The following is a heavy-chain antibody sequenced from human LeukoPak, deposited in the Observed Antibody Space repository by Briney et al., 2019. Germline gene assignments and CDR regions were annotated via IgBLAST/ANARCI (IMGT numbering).Heavy chain of an antibody. Sequence: GGSLRLSCAASGFTFSSYAMSWVRQAPGKGLEWVAVISYDGSNKYYADSVKGRFTISRDNAKNSLYLQMNSLRAEDTAVYYCAREGWRDGWNDVEAFDIWGQGTMVTVSS. CDR1: GFTFSSYA. D-gene: IGHD1-1*01. V-gene: IGHV3-30-3*01. J-gene: IGHJ3*02. CDR2: ISYDGSNK. CDR3: AREGWRDGWNDVEAFDI.